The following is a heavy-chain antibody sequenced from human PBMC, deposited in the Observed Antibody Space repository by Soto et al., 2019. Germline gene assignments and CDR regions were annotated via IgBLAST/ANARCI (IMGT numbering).Heavy chain of an antibody. CDR2: IIPIFGTA. CDR3: ARTIAARYYYYGMDV. Sequence: GASVKVSCKASGGTFSSYAISWVRQAPGQGLEWMGGIIPIFGTANYAQKFQGRVTITADESTSTAYMELSSLRSEDAAVYYCARTIAARYYYYGMDVWGQGTTVTVSS. V-gene: IGHV1-69*13. D-gene: IGHD6-13*01. CDR1: GGTFSSYA. J-gene: IGHJ6*02.